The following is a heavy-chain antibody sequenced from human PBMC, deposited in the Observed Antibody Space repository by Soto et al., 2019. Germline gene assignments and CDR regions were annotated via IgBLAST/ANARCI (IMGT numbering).Heavy chain of an antibody. Sequence: GGSLRLSCAASGFTFSSHSMNWVRQAPGKGLEWVSYISSSSSTIYYADSVKGRFTISRDNAKNSLYLQMNSLRDEDTAVYYCARDQMSSGWYPIDHYYYGMDVWGQGTTVTVSS. V-gene: IGHV3-48*02. D-gene: IGHD6-19*01. J-gene: IGHJ6*02. CDR2: ISSSSSTI. CDR1: GFTFSSHS. CDR3: ARDQMSSGWYPIDHYYYGMDV.